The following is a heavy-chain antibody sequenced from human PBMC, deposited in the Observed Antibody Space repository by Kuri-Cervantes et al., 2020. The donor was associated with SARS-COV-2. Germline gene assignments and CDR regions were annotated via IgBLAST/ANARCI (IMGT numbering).Heavy chain of an antibody. Sequence: SVKVSCKASGGNFSTYTITWVRQAPGQGLEWMGRIIPVLRVENYSQNFQGRVTITADKPTNTAYMELTSLRSEDTAVYYCARDSEITRDAFETWGQGTMVTVSS. CDR2: IIPVLRVE. CDR1: GGNFSTYT. V-gene: IGHV1-69*04. CDR3: ARDSEITRDAFET. D-gene: IGHD1-26*01. J-gene: IGHJ3*02.